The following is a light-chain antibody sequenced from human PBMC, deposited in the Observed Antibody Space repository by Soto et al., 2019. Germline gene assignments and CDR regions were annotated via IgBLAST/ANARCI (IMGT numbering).Light chain of an antibody. CDR1: RLGSKY. Sequence: SYELTQPPSVSVSPGQTASLTCSGDRLGSKYASWYQQKAGQSPVLVIYQDNKRPSGIPERISGSNSGNTATLTISGTQALDEADYYCQAWDSSSVIFGGGTKVTVL. CDR3: QAWDSSSVI. V-gene: IGLV3-1*01. CDR2: QDN. J-gene: IGLJ2*01.